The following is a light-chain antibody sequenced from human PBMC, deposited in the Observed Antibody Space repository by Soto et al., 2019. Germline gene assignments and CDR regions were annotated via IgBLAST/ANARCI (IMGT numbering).Light chain of an antibody. Sequence: QSVLTQPASVSGAPGQAITISCTGTSSDIGGYNHVSWYQQHPGKAPKLIISAVSNRPSGVSNRFSGSKSGNTASLTISGLHAEDEADYYCSSFTSTSTYFVFGGGTKLTVL. J-gene: IGLJ3*02. CDR2: AVS. CDR1: SSDIGGYNH. V-gene: IGLV2-14*01. CDR3: SSFTSTSTYFV.